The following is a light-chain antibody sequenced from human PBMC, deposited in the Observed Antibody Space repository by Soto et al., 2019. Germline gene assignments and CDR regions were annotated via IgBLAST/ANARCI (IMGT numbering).Light chain of an antibody. V-gene: IGKV3-20*01. CDR3: RQFGSSPLFT. CDR1: QSVSSSY. J-gene: IGKJ3*01. Sequence: EIVLTQSPGTLSLCPGERATLSCRASQSVSSSYLAWYQQKPGQAPRRLIYGASSRATGIPDRFSGSGSGTDFTLAISRPEPEDFAVYYCRQFGSSPLFTFGPGTKVDVK. CDR2: GAS.